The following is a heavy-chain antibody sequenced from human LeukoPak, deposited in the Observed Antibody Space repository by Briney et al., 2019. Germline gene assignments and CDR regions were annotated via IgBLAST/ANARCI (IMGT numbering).Heavy chain of an antibody. CDR2: INPSGGST. Sequence: ASVKVSCKASGYSFTDYYMHGVRQAPGQGLEWMGIINPSGGSTSYAQKFQGRVTMTRDTSTCTVYMELSSLRSEDTAVYYCATTLPVDTAMAPVATLYYGMDVWGQGTTVTVSS. CDR3: ATTLPVDTAMAPVATLYYGMDV. D-gene: IGHD5-18*01. CDR1: GYSFTDYY. J-gene: IGHJ6*02. V-gene: IGHV1-46*01.